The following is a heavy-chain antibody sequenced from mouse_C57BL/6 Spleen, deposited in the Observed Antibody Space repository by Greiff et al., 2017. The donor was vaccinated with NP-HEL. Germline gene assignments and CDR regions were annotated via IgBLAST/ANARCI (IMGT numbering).Heavy chain of an antibody. Sequence: VQLQQSGAELVKPGASVKISCKASGYTFTDYYINWVKQRPGQGLEWIGKIGPGSGSTYYNEKFKGKATLTADKSSSTAYMQLSSLTSEDSAVYCCARSPRHYDGSRTYFDVWGTGTTVTVSS. J-gene: IGHJ1*03. D-gene: IGHD1-1*01. V-gene: IGHV1-77*01. CDR2: IGPGSGST. CDR3: ARSPRHYDGSRTYFDV. CDR1: GYTFTDYY.